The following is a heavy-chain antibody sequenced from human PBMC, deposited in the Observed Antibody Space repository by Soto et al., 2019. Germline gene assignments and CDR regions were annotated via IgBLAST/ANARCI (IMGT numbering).Heavy chain of an antibody. Sequence: GESLKISCKGSGYTFTSLYLHWVRQAPGQGLEWMGITNPSSGSTTYAQKFQGRVTMTRDTSTSTVYMELSSLTSEDTAVYYCARAAGFSGSYPGGYYFDYWGQGTLVTVSS. V-gene: IGHV1-46*01. D-gene: IGHD1-26*01. J-gene: IGHJ4*02. CDR3: ARAAGFSGSYPGGYYFDY. CDR2: TNPSSGST. CDR1: GYTFTSLY.